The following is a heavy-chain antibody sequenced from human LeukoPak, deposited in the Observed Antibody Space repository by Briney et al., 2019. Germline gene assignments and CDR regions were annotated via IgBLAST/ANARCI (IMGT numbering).Heavy chain of an antibody. CDR1: SDSINSGGFS. J-gene: IGHJ6*03. D-gene: IGHD3-16*01. CDR3: ARSATFHSYMDV. CDR2: IYNSGNT. V-gene: IGHV4-30-4*07. Sequence: SETLSLTCAISSDSINSGGFSWSWIRQSPGKGLEWIGHIYNSGNTYYNPSLKSRVTISLDTSKNQFSLKLSSVTAADTAMYYCARSATFHSYMDVCGKGTTVTVSS.